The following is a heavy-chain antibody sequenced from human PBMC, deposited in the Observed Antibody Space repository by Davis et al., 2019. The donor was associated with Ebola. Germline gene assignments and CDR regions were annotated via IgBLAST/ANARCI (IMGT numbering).Heavy chain of an antibody. CDR2: IYDSGST. Sequence: PSETLSLTCTVSGGSISIYYWSWIRRAPGKGLEWLGFIYDSGSTTYNPSLKNRVTVSVDTSKNQFSLKLSSVTAADTAVYYCARGSEDYYDSSGYYYDYWGQGTLVTVSS. CDR1: GGSISIYY. D-gene: IGHD3-22*01. CDR3: ARGSEDYYDSSGYYYDY. V-gene: IGHV4-59*01. J-gene: IGHJ4*02.